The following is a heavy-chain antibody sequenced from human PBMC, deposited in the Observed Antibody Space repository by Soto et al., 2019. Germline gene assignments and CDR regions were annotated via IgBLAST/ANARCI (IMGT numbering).Heavy chain of an antibody. CDR2: IGGGGST. CDR1: GFTFASYA. V-gene: IGHV3-23*01. Sequence: EVQLLESGGDLVQPGGSLRLSCAASGFTFASYAMTWVRQAPGQGLEWVSTIGGGGSTYYADSVKGRFTISRDNSKNTLNLQMNSLRAEDTAVYYCAKGGQSFDYWGQGTLVTVSP. CDR3: AKGGQSFDY. J-gene: IGHJ4*02.